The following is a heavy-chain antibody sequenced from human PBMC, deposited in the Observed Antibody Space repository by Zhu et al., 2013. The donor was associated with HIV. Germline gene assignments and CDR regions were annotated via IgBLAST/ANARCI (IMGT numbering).Heavy chain of an antibody. CDR1: GGTFNSIG. J-gene: IGHJ4*02. CDR3: ARPEGYDNSGYVY. Sequence: QLHLVQSGAEVKKPGSSVKVSCKASGGTFNSIGIHWVRQAPGQGLEWLGGILPMFGTSNYAQMFHDRVIITADESTTTAYMQLSSLRFEDTAVYYCARPEGYDNSGYVYWGQGTLVTVSS. CDR2: ILPMFGTS. D-gene: IGHD3-22*01. V-gene: IGHV1-69*01.